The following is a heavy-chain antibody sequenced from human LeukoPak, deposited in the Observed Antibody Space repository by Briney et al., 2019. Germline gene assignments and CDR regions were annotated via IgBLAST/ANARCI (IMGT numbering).Heavy chain of an antibody. J-gene: IGHJ5*02. D-gene: IGHD2-8*01. CDR1: GYTFTGYY. Sequence: ASVRVSCKASGYTFTGYYMHWVRQAPGRGLEWMGWINPNSGGTNYAQKFQGRVTMTRDTSISTAYMELGRLRSDDTAVYYCARDRGTIRGPTRGVDPWGQGTLVTVFS. V-gene: IGHV1-2*02. CDR2: INPNSGGT. CDR3: ARDRGTIRGPTRGVDP.